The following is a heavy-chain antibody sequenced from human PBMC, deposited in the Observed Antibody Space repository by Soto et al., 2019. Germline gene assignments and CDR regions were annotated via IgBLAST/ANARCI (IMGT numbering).Heavy chain of an antibody. J-gene: IGHJ6*02. CDR3: ARLRGSGWYDYYYGMDV. Sequence: PGESLKISCKGSGYSFTSYWIGWVRQMPGKGLEWMGIIYPGDSDTRYSPSFQGQVTISADKSISTAYLQWSSLKASDTAMYYCARLRGSGWYDYYYGMDVWGQGTTVTVSS. CDR1: GYSFTSYW. D-gene: IGHD6-19*01. CDR2: IYPGDSDT. V-gene: IGHV5-51*01.